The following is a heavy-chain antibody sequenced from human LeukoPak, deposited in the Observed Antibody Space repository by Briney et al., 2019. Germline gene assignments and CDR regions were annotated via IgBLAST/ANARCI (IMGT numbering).Heavy chain of an antibody. CDR3: ARVRHYDYLAVDY. CDR1: GYTFTSYD. D-gene: IGHD3-3*01. V-gene: IGHV1-8*01. Sequence: ASVKVSCKASGYTFTSYDINWVRQATGQGLEWMGWMNPNSGNTGYAQKFQGRVTMTRDTSRSTVYMELSSLRSEDTAVYYCARVRHYDYLAVDYWGQGTLVTVSS. CDR2: MNPNSGNT. J-gene: IGHJ4*02.